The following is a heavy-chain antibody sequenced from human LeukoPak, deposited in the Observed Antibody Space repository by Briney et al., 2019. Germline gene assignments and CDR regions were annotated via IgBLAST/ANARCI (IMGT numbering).Heavy chain of an antibody. J-gene: IGHJ4*02. Sequence: GGSLRLSCAASGFTFSSYSMNWVRQAPGKGLEWVSYISSSSSTIYYADSVKGRFTISRDNAKNSLYLQMNSLRAEDTAVYYCARDFRVVRGVIIPCDYWGQGTLVTVSS. CDR1: GFTFSSYS. D-gene: IGHD3-10*01. CDR2: ISSSSSTI. V-gene: IGHV3-48*04. CDR3: ARDFRVVRGVIIPCDY.